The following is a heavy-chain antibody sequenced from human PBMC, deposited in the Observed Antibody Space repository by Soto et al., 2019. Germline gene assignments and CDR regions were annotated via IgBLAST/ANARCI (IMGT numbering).Heavy chain of an antibody. J-gene: IGHJ3*02. V-gene: IGHV3-23*01. Sequence: GGSLRLSCAASGFTFSSYAMSWVRQAPGKGLEWVSAISGSGGSTYYADSVKGRFTISRDNSKNTLYLQMNSLRAEDTAVYYCAKDSLSLGDAYVAPGPRYPIPSAFDIWGQGTMVTVSS. CDR2: ISGSGGST. CDR3: AKDSLSLGDAYVAPGPRYPIPSAFDI. D-gene: IGHD4-17*01. CDR1: GFTFSSYA.